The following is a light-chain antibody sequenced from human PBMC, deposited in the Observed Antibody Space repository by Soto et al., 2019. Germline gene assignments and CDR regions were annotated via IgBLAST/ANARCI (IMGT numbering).Light chain of an antibody. CDR1: QGISSA. CDR2: DAS. J-gene: IGKJ2*01. CDR3: QQFNSYPHLYT. V-gene: IGKV1-13*02. Sequence: AIQLTQSPSSLSASVGDRVTITCRASQGISSALAWDQQKPGKAPKLLIYDASSLESGVPSRFSGSGSGTDFTLTISILQPEDFATYYWQQFNSYPHLYTVGQGTKLEIK.